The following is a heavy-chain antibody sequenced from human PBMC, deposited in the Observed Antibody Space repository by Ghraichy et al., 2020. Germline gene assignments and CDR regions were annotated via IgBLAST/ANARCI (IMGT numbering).Heavy chain of an antibody. CDR2: ISSSSSYI. CDR3: ARDLAPTVADKEIQPDDAFDI. D-gene: IGHD6-19*01. Sequence: GGSLRLSCAASGFTFSSYSMNWVRQAPGKGLEWVSSISSSSSYIYYADSVKGRFTISRDNAKNSLYLQMNSLRAEDTAVYYCARDLAPTVADKEIQPDDAFDIWGQGTMVTVSS. CDR1: GFTFSSYS. J-gene: IGHJ3*02. V-gene: IGHV3-21*01.